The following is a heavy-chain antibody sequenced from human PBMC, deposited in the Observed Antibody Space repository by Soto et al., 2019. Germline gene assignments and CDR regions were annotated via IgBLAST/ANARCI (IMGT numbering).Heavy chain of an antibody. CDR3: ARAYGSGRRYFDY. CDR1: GGSFSGYY. D-gene: IGHD3-10*01. J-gene: IGHJ4*02. CDR2: INHSGST. Sequence: SETLSLTCAVYGGSFSGYYWSWIRQPPGKGLEWIGEINHSGSTNYNPSLKSRVTISVDTSKNQFSPKLNSVTAADTAVYYCARAYGSGRRYFDYWGQGTLVTVSS. V-gene: IGHV4-34*01.